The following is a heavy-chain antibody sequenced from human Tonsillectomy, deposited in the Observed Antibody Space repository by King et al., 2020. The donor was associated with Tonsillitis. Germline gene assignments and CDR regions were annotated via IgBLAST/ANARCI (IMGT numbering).Heavy chain of an antibody. J-gene: IGHJ4*02. D-gene: IGHD6-13*01. V-gene: IGHV3-30*01. CDR3: AREIAAPDY. Sequence: VQLVESGGGVVQPGRSLRLSCAASGFTFSSYAMHWVRQAPGKGLEWVAVISYDGSNKYYADSVKGRFTISRDNSKNTLYLQMNSLRAEDTAVYYCAREIAAPDYWGQGTLVTVSS. CDR1: GFTFSSYA. CDR2: ISYDGSNK.